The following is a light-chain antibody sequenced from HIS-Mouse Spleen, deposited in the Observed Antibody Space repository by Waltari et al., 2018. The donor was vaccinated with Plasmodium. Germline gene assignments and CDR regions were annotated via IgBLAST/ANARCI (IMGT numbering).Light chain of an antibody. J-gene: IGLJ2*01. CDR1: KLGDKY. V-gene: IGLV3-1*01. CDR2: QGS. CDR3: QAWDSSTVV. Sequence: SYELTQPPSVSVSPGQTASITCSGDKLGDKYACWYQQKPGQCPVLVVYQGSTRPSGIPGRFSGSNSGNTATPTISGTQAMDEADYYCQAWDSSTVVFGGGTKLTVL.